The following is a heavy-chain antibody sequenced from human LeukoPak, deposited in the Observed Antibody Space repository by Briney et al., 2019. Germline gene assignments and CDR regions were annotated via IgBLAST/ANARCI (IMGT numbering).Heavy chain of an antibody. D-gene: IGHD6-13*01. Sequence: GGSLRLSCAASGFTVSSNYMSWVRQAPGKGPEWVSVIYSDGSTYYADSVKGRFTISRDTSKNTLYLQMNSLRTEDTAVFYCARDLAAGGTYPHYWGQGTLVSVSS. CDR1: GFTVSSNY. V-gene: IGHV3-53*01. CDR2: IYSDGST. J-gene: IGHJ4*02. CDR3: ARDLAAGGTYPHY.